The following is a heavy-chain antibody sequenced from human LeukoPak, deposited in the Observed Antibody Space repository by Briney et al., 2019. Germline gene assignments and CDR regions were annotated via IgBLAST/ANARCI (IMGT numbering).Heavy chain of an antibody. V-gene: IGHV4-30-4*08. CDR2: IYYSGST. CDR1: GGSISSCDYS. D-gene: IGHD6-19*01. CDR3: ARDLAYPMAGRVY. J-gene: IGHJ4*02. Sequence: SETLCLTCTVSGGSISSCDYSWSWLRQPPVQGLVWAGYIYYSGSTYYNPSLKSRVTISVDTSKNQFSLKLSSVTAADTAVYYCARDLAYPMAGRVYWGEGTLVTVSS.